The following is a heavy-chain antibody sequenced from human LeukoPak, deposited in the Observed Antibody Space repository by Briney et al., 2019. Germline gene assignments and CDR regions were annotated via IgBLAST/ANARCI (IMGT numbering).Heavy chain of an antibody. Sequence: GGSLRLSCAASGFTFSIYGMHWVRQAPGKGLEWVTFIRYDGSNKYYSDSVKGRFTISRDNSKNTLFLQMGSLRAEDMGVYYCARDLGGSPGNWGQGTLVTVSS. CDR2: IRYDGSNK. J-gene: IGHJ4*02. CDR1: GFTFSIYG. CDR3: ARDLGGSPGN. D-gene: IGHD2-15*01. V-gene: IGHV3-30*02.